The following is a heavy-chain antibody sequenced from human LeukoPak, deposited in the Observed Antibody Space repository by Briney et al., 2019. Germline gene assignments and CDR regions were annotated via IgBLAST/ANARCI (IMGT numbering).Heavy chain of an antibody. J-gene: IGHJ6*02. CDR1: GYSFTAYY. D-gene: IGHD3-10*01. Sequence: ASVKVSCKASGYSFTAYYIHWVRQAPGQGLEWMGRISPTRGDTKYAQKFLGRVSMTRDTSISTSYMELSSLRPDDTAVYYCASLEYASGSSNSYYYYDGRDIWGQGTMVTVSS. V-gene: IGHV1-2*02. CDR2: ISPTRGDT. CDR3: ASLEYASGSSNSYYYYDGRDI.